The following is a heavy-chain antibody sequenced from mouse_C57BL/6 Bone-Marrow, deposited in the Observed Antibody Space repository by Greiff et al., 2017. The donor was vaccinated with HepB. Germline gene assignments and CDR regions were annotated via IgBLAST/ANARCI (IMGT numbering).Heavy chain of an antibody. CDR2: INYDGSST. V-gene: IGHV5-16*01. J-gene: IGHJ4*01. CDR1: GFTFSDYY. Sequence: EVQLVESEGGLVQPGSSMKLSCTASGFTFSDYYMAWVRQVPEKGLEWVANINYDGSSTYYLDSLKSRFIISRDNAKNILYLQMSSLKSEDTATYYCAREGSSYDMDYWGQGTSVTVSS. CDR3: AREGSSYDMDY. D-gene: IGHD1-1*01.